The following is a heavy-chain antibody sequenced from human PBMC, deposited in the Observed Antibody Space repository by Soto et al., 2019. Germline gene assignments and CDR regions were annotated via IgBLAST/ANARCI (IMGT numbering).Heavy chain of an antibody. CDR1: GFSLSNARMG. D-gene: IGHD3-10*01. J-gene: IGHJ4*02. V-gene: IGHV2-26*01. CDR2: IFSNDEK. Sequence: QVTLKESGPVLVKPTETLTLTCTVSGFSLSNARMGVSWIRQPPGKALEWLAHIFSNDEKSYSTSLKSRLTISKETSKSQVVLTMTNMDPVDTATYYCARIRYGSGSYSNYYFDYWGQGTLVTVSS. CDR3: ARIRYGSGSYSNYYFDY.